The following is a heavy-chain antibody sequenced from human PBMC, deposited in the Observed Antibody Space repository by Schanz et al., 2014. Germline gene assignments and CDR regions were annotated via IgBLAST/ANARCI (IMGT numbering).Heavy chain of an antibody. CDR1: GFSFSSYS. V-gene: IGHV3-48*04. J-gene: IGHJ4*02. CDR3: ARDRGYCSGGSCLTFDY. Sequence: EVQLLDSGGGLVQPGGSLRLSCSASGFSFSSYSMNWVRQAPGKGLEWLSYIDGKSTTVYYADSVKGRFTISRDNSKNTLYLQMNTLRAEDTAVYYCARDRGYCSGGSCLTFDYWGQGTLVTVSS. CDR2: IDGKSTTV. D-gene: IGHD2-15*01.